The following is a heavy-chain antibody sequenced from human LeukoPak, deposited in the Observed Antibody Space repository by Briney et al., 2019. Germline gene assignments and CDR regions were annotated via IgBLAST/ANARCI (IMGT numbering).Heavy chain of an antibody. CDR1: GFTFSSYA. D-gene: IGHD1-26*01. Sequence: GGSLRLSCSASGFTFSSYAMHWVRQAPGKGLEYVSAISSNGGSTYYADSVKGRFTISRDNSKNTLYLQMSSLRAEDTAVYYRVKDRGSADFDYWGQGTLVTVSS. V-gene: IGHV3-64D*06. CDR2: ISSNGGST. J-gene: IGHJ4*02. CDR3: VKDRGSADFDY.